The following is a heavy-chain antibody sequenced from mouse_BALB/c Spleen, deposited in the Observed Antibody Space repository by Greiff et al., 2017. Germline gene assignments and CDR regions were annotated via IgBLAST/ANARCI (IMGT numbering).Heavy chain of an antibody. CDR2: ISSGGSYT. V-gene: IGHV5-6-4*01. CDR3: TRDARRFAY. CDR1: GFTFSSYT. J-gene: IGHJ3*01. Sequence: EVKLVESGGGLVKPGGYLKLSCAASGFTFSSYTMSWVRQTPEKRLEWVATISSGGSYTYYPDSVKGRFTISRDNAKNTLYLQMSSLKSEDTAMYYCTRDARRFAYWGQGTLVTVSA.